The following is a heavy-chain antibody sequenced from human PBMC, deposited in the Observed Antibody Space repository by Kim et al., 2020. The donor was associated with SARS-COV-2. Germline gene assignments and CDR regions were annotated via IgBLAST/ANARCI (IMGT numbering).Heavy chain of an antibody. J-gene: IGHJ4*02. D-gene: IGHD1-1*01. V-gene: IGHV3-21*01. Sequence: GGSLRLSCAASGFTFSSYSMNWVRQAPGKGLEWVSSISSSSSYIYYADSVKGRFTISRDNAKNSLYLQMNSLRAEDTAVYYCARAGTASGPLPDYWGQGNLVTVSS. CDR2: ISSSSSYI. CDR3: ARAGTASGPLPDY. CDR1: GFTFSSYS.